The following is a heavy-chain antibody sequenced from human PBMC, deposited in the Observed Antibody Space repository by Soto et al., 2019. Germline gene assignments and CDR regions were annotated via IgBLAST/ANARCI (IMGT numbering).Heavy chain of an antibody. CDR3: ARDGAPVVPAAADY. CDR2: ISSSSSYI. Sequence: EVQLVESGGGLVKPGGSLRLSCAASGFTFSSYSMNWVRQAPGKGLEWVSSISSSSSYIYYADSVKGRFTISRDNAKNSLYLQMNSLRAEDTAVYYCARDGAPVVPAAADYWGQGTLVTVSS. V-gene: IGHV3-21*01. D-gene: IGHD2-2*01. J-gene: IGHJ4*02. CDR1: GFTFSSYS.